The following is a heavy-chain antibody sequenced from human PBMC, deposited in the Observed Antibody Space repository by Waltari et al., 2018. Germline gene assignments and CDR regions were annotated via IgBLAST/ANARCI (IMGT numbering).Heavy chain of an antibody. J-gene: IGHJ3*01. CDR2: MSYSGAT. Sequence: QLQLQESGPGLVKPSETLSLTCSVSGFSIISNKHYWGWIRQPPGQGLEWIGTMSYSGATYSSPSLKSRVTISRDTSKNQLSLKLGSVTAADTAIYYCATYIGASVGTAAFDVWGQGTMVSVSS. CDR1: GFSIISNKHY. D-gene: IGHD1-1*01. CDR3: ATYIGASVGTAAFDV. V-gene: IGHV4-39*01.